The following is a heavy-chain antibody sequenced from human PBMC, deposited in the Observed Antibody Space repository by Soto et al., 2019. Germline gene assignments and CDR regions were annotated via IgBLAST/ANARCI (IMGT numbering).Heavy chain of an antibody. V-gene: IGHV3-21*01. CDR2: ISSTSSYI. Sequence: EVQLVESGGGLVQPGGSLRLSCAASGFIFSSHTMNWVRQAPGKGLEWVSSISSTSSYIYHAGSVKGRFTISRDNAKNSLYLQMTSLRAEDTAVYYCARDRRRSSYITHYYYGMDVWGQGTTVTVS. CDR1: GFIFSSHT. D-gene: IGHD3-3*01. CDR3: ARDRRRSSYITHYYYGMDV. J-gene: IGHJ6*02.